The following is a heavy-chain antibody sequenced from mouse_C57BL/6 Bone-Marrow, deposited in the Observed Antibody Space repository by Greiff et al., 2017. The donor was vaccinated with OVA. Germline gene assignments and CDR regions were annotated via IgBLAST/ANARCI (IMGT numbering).Heavy chain of an antibody. D-gene: IGHD1-1*01. Sequence: QVQLKQPGAELVMPGASVKLSCKASGYTFTSYWMHWVKQRPGQGLEWIEEIDPSDSYTNYNQKFKDKATLTVDKSSSTAYMQLSSLTSEDSAVYYCARYGSSFAYWGQGTLVTVSA. CDR2: IDPSDSYT. CDR1: GYTFTSYW. J-gene: IGHJ3*01. V-gene: IGHV1-69*01. CDR3: ARYGSSFAY.